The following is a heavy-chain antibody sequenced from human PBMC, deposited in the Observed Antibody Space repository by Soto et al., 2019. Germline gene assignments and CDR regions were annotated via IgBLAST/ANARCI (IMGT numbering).Heavy chain of an antibody. V-gene: IGHV1-69*02. CDR1: GGTFSSYT. Sequence: GASVKVSCKASGGTFSSYTISWVRQAPGQGLEWMGRIIPILGIANYAQKFQGRVTITADKSTSTAYMELSSLRSEDTAVYYCARAVGIQLWLLSSYGMDVWGQGTTVTVSS. CDR2: IIPILGIA. D-gene: IGHD5-18*01. CDR3: ARAVGIQLWLLSSYGMDV. J-gene: IGHJ6*02.